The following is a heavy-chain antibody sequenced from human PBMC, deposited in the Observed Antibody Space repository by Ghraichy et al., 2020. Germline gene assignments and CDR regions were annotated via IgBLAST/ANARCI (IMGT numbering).Heavy chain of an antibody. CDR2: ISYDGSNK. CDR1: GFTFSSYG. Sequence: GGSLRLSCAASGFTFSSYGMHWVRQAPGKGLEWVAGISYDGSNKYYADSVKGRFTISRDNSKNTLYLQMNSLRAEDTAVYYCAKDLTPTTFGVVINNWFDPWGQGTLVTVSS. D-gene: IGHD3-3*01. V-gene: IGHV3-30*18. J-gene: IGHJ5*02. CDR3: AKDLTPTTFGVVINNWFDP.